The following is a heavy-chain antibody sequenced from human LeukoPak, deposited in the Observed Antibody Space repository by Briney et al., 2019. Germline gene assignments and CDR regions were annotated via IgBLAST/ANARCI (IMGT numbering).Heavy chain of an antibody. D-gene: IGHD3-10*01. CDR2: IIPIFGTA. CDR1: GCTFSSYA. Sequence: SVKVSCKASGCTFSSYAISWVRQAPGQGLEWMGGIIPIFGTANYAQKFQGRVTITADESTSTAYMELSSLRSEDMAVYYCARGSSGSHAFDIWGQGTMVTVSS. J-gene: IGHJ3*02. V-gene: IGHV1-69*13. CDR3: ARGSSGSHAFDI.